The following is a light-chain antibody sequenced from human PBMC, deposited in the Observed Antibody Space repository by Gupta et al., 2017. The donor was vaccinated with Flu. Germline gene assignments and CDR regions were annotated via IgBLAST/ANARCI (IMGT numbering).Light chain of an antibody. CDR2: GAF. Sequence: ATLSLSPGERVTLSCRASQRIGSAIAWYKYIPGQAPRLLIYGAFTRDTGIPARFSGSGYGTEFTLTIISPQSEDFAVYYCQQYNNWPPLTFGGGTKVEIK. J-gene: IGKJ4*01. CDR1: QRIGSA. V-gene: IGKV3-15*01. CDR3: QQYNNWPPLT.